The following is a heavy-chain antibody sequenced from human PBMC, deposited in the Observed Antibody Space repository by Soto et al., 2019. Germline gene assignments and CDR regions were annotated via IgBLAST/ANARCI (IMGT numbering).Heavy chain of an antibody. CDR2: IYWSSSRI. CDR3: VRDMVPGGADH. D-gene: IGHD2-21*02. J-gene: IGHJ4*02. CDR1: GFTSIDYA. Sequence: EMQLVESGGGWVQPGRSLRLSCAASGFTSIDYAMHWVRQAPGNGLEWVSGIYWSSSRIGYADSVKGRFTTSRDNAKNTLFLQMNSLRDEDTALYYCVRDMVPGGADHWGQGAMVTVSS. V-gene: IGHV3-9*02.